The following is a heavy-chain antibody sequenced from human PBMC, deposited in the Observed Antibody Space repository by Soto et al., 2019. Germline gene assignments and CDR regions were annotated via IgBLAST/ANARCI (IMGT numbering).Heavy chain of an antibody. J-gene: IGHJ3*02. V-gene: IGHV4-59*01. CDR1: GGSISSYY. CDR3: ARVFVNWNLGDAFDI. CDR2: IYYSGST. D-gene: IGHD1-7*01. Sequence: SETLSLTCTVSGGSISSYYWSWIRQPPGKGLEWIGYIYYSGSTNYNPSLKSRVTISVDTSKNQFSLKLSSVTAADTAVYYCARVFVNWNLGDAFDIWGQGTMVTVSS.